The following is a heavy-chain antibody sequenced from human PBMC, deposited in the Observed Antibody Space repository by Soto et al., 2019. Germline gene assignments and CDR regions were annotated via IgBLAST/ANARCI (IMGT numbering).Heavy chain of an antibody. D-gene: IGHD3-10*01. Sequence: QVQLVQSGPEVKMPGSSVKVSCKASGDTFNSYTTNWVRQAPGQGLQWMGRTIPILAMSNYALKFQGRVTITAHKSTTTAYMELSRLRSDDTAVYYCAASYGSGSRAFDYWGQGTLVTVSS. CDR2: TIPILAMS. CDR3: AASYGSGSRAFDY. J-gene: IGHJ4*02. V-gene: IGHV1-69*02. CDR1: GDTFNSYT.